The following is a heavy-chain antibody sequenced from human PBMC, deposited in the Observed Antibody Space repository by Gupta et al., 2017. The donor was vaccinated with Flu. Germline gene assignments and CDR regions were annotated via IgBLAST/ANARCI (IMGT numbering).Heavy chain of an antibody. V-gene: IGHV3-7*01. D-gene: IGHD3-10*01. J-gene: IGHJ3*02. CDR2: IKQDGSEK. Sequence: WMSWVRQAPGKGLEWVANIKQDGSEKYYVDFVKGRFTISRDDAKNTLYLEMNSLRAEDTAVYYCASFRPPSYAFEMWGQGTMVAVSS. CDR1: W. CDR3: ASFRPPSYAFEM.